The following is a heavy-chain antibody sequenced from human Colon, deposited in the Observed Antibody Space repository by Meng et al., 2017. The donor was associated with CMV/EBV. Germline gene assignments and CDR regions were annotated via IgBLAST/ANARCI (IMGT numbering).Heavy chain of an antibody. J-gene: IGHJ6*02. V-gene: IGHV3-74*01. CDR1: GGSVSSGSYY. CDR2: INTDETRT. CDR3: ARESKIQYCNGTSCTTVYGMDV. D-gene: IGHD2-2*01. Sequence: GGSLRLSCNVSGGSVSSGSYYWNWLRQSPGKGLVWVSHINTDETRTRYAGPVKGRFTISRDNAKNTVYLDMNSLRADDTGVYYCARESKIQYCNGTSCTTVYGMDVWGQGTTVTVSS.